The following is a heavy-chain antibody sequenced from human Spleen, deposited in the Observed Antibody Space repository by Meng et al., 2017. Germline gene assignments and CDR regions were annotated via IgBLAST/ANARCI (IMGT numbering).Heavy chain of an antibody. D-gene: IGHD3-16*01. CDR3: ARDLADSFAYKVRNYYYYAMDV. CDR1: GFTFSSYS. V-gene: IGHV3-21*01. CDR2: ISSSSSYM. Sequence: GGSLRLSCAASGFTFSSYSMNWVRQAPGKGLEWVSSISSSSSYMYYADSVKGRFTISRDNAKKSLYLQMDSLRPEDTAVYYCARDLADSFAYKVRNYYYYAMDVWGQGTTVTVSS. J-gene: IGHJ6*02.